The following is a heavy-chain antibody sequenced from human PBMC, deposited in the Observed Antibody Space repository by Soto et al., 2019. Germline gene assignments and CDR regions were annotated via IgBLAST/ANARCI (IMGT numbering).Heavy chain of an antibody. CDR3: AKVLNLVTYYFDY. CDR2: ISGSGGST. Sequence: GGSLRLSCAASGFTFSSYALSWVRQAPGKGLEWVSAISGSGGSTYYADSVKGRFTISRDNSKNTLYLQMNSLRAEDTAVYYCAKVLNLVTYYFDYWGQGTLVTVSS. D-gene: IGHD2-21*02. V-gene: IGHV3-23*01. CDR1: GFTFSSYA. J-gene: IGHJ4*02.